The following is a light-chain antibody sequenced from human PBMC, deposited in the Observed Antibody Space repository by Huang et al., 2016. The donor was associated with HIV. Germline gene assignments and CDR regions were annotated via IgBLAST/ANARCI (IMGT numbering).Light chain of an antibody. J-gene: IGKJ1*01. V-gene: IGKV1-6*01. CDR2: GAS. Sequence: AIQMTQSPSSLSASVGDRVTITCRASQGSTDDLAWYQQKPGKAPKLLISGASTLRSGVPSRFSGSGSGTDFTLTISSLQPEDYATYYCLQDHNYPRTFGQGTKVEIK. CDR1: QGSTDD. CDR3: LQDHNYPRT.